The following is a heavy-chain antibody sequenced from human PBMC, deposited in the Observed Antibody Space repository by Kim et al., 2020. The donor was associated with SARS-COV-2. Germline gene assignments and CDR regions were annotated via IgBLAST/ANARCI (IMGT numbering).Heavy chain of an antibody. CDR3: AKDRGGSGWPVFDY. V-gene: IGHV3-23*01. J-gene: IGHJ4*02. CDR1: GLNLTNNA. D-gene: IGHD6-19*01. Sequence: GGSLRLSCAASGLNLTNNAMSWVRQAPERGLEWVSTIRARAETTYYADSVNGRFTISRDSSKHTLYLQLNSLRADDTAVYYCAKDRGGSGWPVFDYWGQG. CDR2: IRARAETT.